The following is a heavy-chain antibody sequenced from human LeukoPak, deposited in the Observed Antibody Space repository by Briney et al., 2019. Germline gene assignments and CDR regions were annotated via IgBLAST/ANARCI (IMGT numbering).Heavy chain of an antibody. D-gene: IGHD2-21*02. Sequence: GGSLRLSCAASGFTFGSYAMNWVRQAPGKGLEWVSTISGSGGSTYYADSVKGRFTISRDNSKNTLYMQMNSLRAEDTAVYYCAKDGASYCGGDCYSIFDYWGQGTLVTVSS. V-gene: IGHV3-23*01. CDR3: AKDGASYCGGDCYSIFDY. J-gene: IGHJ4*02. CDR2: ISGSGGST. CDR1: GFTFGSYA.